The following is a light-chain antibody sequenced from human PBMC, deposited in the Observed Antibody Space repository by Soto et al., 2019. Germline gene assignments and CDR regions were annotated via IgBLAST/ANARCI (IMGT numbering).Light chain of an antibody. J-gene: IGKJ4*01. Sequence: IVLTQSPGTLSLSPGERANISCRASQSVGSSYLTWYQQRPGQAPRLLIFSASSRATGIPDRFSGSGSGTDFTLVISRLEPEDFAVYDCQQYGSSPLTFGGGTKVEIK. CDR2: SAS. CDR3: QQYGSSPLT. CDR1: QSVGSSY. V-gene: IGKV3-20*01.